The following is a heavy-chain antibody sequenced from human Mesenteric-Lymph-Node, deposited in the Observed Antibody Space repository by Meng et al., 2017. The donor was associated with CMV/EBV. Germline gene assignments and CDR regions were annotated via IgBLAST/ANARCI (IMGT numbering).Heavy chain of an antibody. CDR1: VRSHA. CDR3: ARDKSQDSYGSGSYYNFDY. J-gene: IGHJ4*02. CDR2: INPMFGPA. Sequence: VRSHAITWVRQAPGQGLEWMGGINPMFGPARYAQKFQDRVTITADRSTSTAYMELSSLRSEDTAVYYCARDKSQDSYGSGSYYNFDYWGQGTLVTVSS. D-gene: IGHD3-10*01. V-gene: IGHV1-69*06.